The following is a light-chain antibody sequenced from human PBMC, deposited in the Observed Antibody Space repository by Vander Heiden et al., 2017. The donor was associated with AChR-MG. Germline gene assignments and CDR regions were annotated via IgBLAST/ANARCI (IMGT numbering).Light chain of an antibody. Sequence: CELTQDSAVSVALGQTVRITGQGDSLSSYYASWYQQQPGQAPVLVIYGKDSQPSGIADRFSGSSSGDTASLTITGAHAEDEADYYCNSRDSSGSHVVFGGGTKLTVL. V-gene: IGLV3-19*01. CDR2: GKD. CDR1: SLSSYY. CDR3: NSRDSSGSHVV. J-gene: IGLJ2*01.